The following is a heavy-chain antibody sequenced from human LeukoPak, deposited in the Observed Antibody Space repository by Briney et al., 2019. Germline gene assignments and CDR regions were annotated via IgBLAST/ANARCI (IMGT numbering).Heavy chain of an antibody. V-gene: IGHV3-30*04. Sequence: GGSLRLSCAASGFTFSSYAMHWVRQAPGKGLEWVAVISYDGSNKYYADSVKGRFTISRDNSKNTLYLQMNSLRAEDTAVYYCARKETYGSGSLAFYGMDVWGQGTTVTVSS. D-gene: IGHD3-10*01. J-gene: IGHJ6*02. CDR3: ARKETYGSGSLAFYGMDV. CDR2: ISYDGSNK. CDR1: GFTFSSYA.